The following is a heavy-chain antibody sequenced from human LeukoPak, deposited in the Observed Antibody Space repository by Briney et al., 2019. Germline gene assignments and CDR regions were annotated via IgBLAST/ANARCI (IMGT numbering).Heavy chain of an antibody. V-gene: IGHV3-48*01. CDR3: ARDPYSGYDLQAFDY. CDR1: RFTFSRYS. Sequence: GGSLRLSCAASRFTFSRYSMDWVRQAPGKGLEWVSYISSSSSTMYYADSVKGRFTISRDSAKNSLYLQMNSLRVEDTAVYYCARDPYSGYDLQAFDYWGQGTLVTVSS. J-gene: IGHJ4*02. D-gene: IGHD5-12*01. CDR2: ISSSSSTM.